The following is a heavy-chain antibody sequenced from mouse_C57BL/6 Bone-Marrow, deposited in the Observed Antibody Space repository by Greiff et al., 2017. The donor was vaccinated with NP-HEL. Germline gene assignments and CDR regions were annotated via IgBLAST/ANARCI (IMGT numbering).Heavy chain of an antibody. CDR3: ARSDDGYWYFEV. CDR1: GYTFTDYY. J-gene: IGHJ1*03. V-gene: IGHV1-84*01. D-gene: IGHD2-3*01. Sequence: VQLQQSGPELVKPGASVKISCKASGYTFTDYYINWVKQRPGQGLEWIGLIYPGGGNTKYNEKFKGKATLTVDTSSSTAYMQLSSLTSEDSAVYFCARSDDGYWYFEVWGTGATVTVSS. CDR2: IYPGGGNT.